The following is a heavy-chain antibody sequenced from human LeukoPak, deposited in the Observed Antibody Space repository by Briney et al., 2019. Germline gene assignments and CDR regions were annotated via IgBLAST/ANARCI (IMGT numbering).Heavy chain of an antibody. J-gene: IGHJ4*02. CDR1: EFTFSSFE. Sequence: GGSLRLSCAASEFTFSSFEMAWVRQAPGKGLEWVSYICSSGATMSYGDSVRGRFTISRADAKNSLYLQMNSLRGEDTAVYYCARVGGTTTTSFDYWGQGTLVTVSS. CDR2: ICSSGATM. V-gene: IGHV3-48*03. CDR3: ARVGGTTTTSFDY. D-gene: IGHD4-17*01.